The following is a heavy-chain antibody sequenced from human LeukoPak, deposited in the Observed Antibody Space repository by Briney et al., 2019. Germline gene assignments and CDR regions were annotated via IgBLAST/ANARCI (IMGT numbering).Heavy chain of an antibody. V-gene: IGHV1-2*02. J-gene: IGHJ5*02. CDR1: GYSFTGYC. CDR3: SSVAAQAGWLQKNGWFDR. D-gene: IGHD5-24*01. Sequence: ASVTVSCEASGYSFTGYCMHWVRQAPGQGLEWMGLIYPNTGDSNYAQKLQGSVTITRDTSISTDYMELNSLTSDDRAVYCCSSVAAQAGWLQKNGWFDRWGQGTLVTVSS. CDR2: IYPNTGDS.